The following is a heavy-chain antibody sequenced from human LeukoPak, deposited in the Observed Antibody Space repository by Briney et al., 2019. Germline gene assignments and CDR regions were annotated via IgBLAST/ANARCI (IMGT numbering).Heavy chain of an antibody. CDR2: IVVGSGNT. CDR3: AAVKAEWTQLSVQYYFDY. D-gene: IGHD5-18*01. J-gene: IGHJ4*02. CDR1: GFTFTSSA. V-gene: IGHV1-58*02. Sequence: SVKVSCKASGFTFTSSAMQWVRQARGQRLEWIGWIVVGSGNTNYAQKFQERVTITRDMSTSTAYMELSSLRSEDTAVYYCAAVKAEWTQLSVQYYFDYWGQGTLVTVSS.